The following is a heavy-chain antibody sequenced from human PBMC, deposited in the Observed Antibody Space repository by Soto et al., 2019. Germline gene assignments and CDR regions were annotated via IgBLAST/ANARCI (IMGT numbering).Heavy chain of an antibody. CDR2: IYYSGST. CDR3: ASLGRTTLHYYYGMDV. D-gene: IGHD2-15*01. J-gene: IGHJ6*02. V-gene: IGHV4-39*01. Sequence: KPSETLSLTCTVPGGSISSSSYYWGWIRQPPGKGLEWIGSIYYSGSTYYNPSLKSRVTISVDTSKNQFSLKLSSVTAADTAVYYCASLGRTTLHYYYGMDVWGQGTTVTVSS. CDR1: GGSISSSSYY.